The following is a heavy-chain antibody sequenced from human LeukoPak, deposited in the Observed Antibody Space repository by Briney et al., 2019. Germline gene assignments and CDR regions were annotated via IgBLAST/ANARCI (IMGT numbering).Heavy chain of an antibody. J-gene: IGHJ6*03. D-gene: IGHD3-10*01. CDR3: ARGGLDYSYYMDV. Sequence: GESLKISCKGSGYSFTSYGISWVRQAPGQGLEWMGWISAYNGNTNYAQKLQGRVTMTTDTSTSTAYMELRSLRSDDTAVYYCARGGLDYSYYMDVWATGTTVTVSS. CDR1: GYSFTSYG. V-gene: IGHV1-18*01. CDR2: ISAYNGNT.